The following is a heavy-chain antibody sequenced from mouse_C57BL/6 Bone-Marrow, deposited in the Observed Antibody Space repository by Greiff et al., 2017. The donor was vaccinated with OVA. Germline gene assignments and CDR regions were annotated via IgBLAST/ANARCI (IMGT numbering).Heavy chain of an antibody. Sequence: VPLQASGGGLVQPGGSMTLSCVASGFTFSNYCMHLVRQSPEPGLAWVAQIRLKSDNYASHYAESVKGRFTISRDDSKSSVYLQMNNLRAEDTGIYYCTLYSPFAYWGQGTLVTVSA. V-gene: IGHV6-3*01. CDR1: GFTFSNYC. CDR3: TLYSPFAY. D-gene: IGHD2-12*01. CDR2: IRLKSDNYAS. J-gene: IGHJ3*01.